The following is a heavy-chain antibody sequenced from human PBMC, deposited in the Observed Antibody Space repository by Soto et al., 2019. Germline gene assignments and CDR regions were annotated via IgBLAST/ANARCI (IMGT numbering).Heavy chain of an antibody. D-gene: IGHD3-22*01. CDR2: IYYSGST. J-gene: IGHJ4*02. Sequence: SETLSLTCTVSGGSISSYYWSWIRQPPGMGLEWIGYIYYSGSTNYNPSLKSRVTISVDTSKNQFSLKLSSVTAADTAVYYCARDDSHDSSGFDYWGQGTLVTVSS. CDR3: ARDDSHDSSGFDY. CDR1: GGSISSYY. V-gene: IGHV4-59*01.